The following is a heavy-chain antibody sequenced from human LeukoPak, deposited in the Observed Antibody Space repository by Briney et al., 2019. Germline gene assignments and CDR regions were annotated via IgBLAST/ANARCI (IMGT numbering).Heavy chain of an antibody. CDR2: IWHDGSEK. CDR1: GFIFSNYV. V-gene: IGHV3-33*06. J-gene: IGHJ3*02. Sequence: PGGSLRLSCAASGFIFSNYVMHWVRQAPGKGLEWVAVIWHDGSEKYYGDSVKGRFSISSYNSKNTLYLQMNSLRAEDTAVYFCVKESDAFGIWGQGTMVTVSS. CDR3: VKESDAFGI.